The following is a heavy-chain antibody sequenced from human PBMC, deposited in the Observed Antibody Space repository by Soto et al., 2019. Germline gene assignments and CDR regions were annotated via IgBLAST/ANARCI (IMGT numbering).Heavy chain of an antibody. J-gene: IGHJ4*02. D-gene: IGHD5-18*01. Sequence: GGSLRLSCAASGFTFSSYAMSWVRQAPGKGLEWVSAISGSGGSTYYADSVKGRFTISRDNSKNTLYLQMNSLRAEDTAVYFCAEGERPRGLIQLCFNYWGQGTLVTVSS. CDR2: ISGSGGST. V-gene: IGHV3-23*01. CDR3: AEGERPRGLIQLCFNY. CDR1: GFTFSSYA.